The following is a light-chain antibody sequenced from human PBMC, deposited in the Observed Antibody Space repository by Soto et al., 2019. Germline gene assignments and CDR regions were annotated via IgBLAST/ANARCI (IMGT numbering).Light chain of an antibody. J-gene: IGKJ1*01. CDR1: QSISSW. V-gene: IGKV1-5*01. CDR2: DAS. Sequence: DIQMTQSPSTLSASVGDRVTITCRASQSISSWLAWYQQKPGKAPKVLIFDASSFESGVPSRFSGSGSATEFTLTISSLQPDDFATYYCQQYSTYPWTFGQGTKVEIK. CDR3: QQYSTYPWT.